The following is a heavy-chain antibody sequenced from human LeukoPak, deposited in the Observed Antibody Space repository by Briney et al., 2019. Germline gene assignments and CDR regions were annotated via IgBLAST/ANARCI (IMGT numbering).Heavy chain of an antibody. V-gene: IGHV3-23*01. CDR3: AKPGQRYFDWTFDY. D-gene: IGHD3-9*01. CDR1: GFSLSSYA. CDR2: ISSSDDGT. J-gene: IGHJ4*02. Sequence: QTGGSLRLSCAASGFSLSSYAMSWVRQAPEKGLEWVSAISSSDDGTYHAGSVRGRFTISRDSSKNTLYLQMNSLRAEDTAVYYCAKPGQRYFDWTFDYWGQGTLVTVSS.